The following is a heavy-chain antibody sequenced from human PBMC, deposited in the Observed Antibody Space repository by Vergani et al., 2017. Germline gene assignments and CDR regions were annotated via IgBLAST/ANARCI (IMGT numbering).Heavy chain of an antibody. J-gene: IGHJ6*02. CDR1: GGTFSSYT. Sequence: VQLVQSGAEVKKTGSSVKVSCKASGGTFSSYTISWVRQAPGQRLEWMGRFIPILGIANYAQKFQGRVTTTADKSTSTAYMELSSLRSEDTAVYYCAREGSGSYYNYYYGMDVWGQGTTVTVSS. CDR3: AREGSGSYYNYYYGMDV. D-gene: IGHD3-10*01. CDR2: FIPILGIA. V-gene: IGHV1-69*08.